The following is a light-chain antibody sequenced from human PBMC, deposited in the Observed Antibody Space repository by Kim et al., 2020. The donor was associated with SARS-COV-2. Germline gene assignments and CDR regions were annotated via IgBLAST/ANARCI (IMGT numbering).Light chain of an antibody. CDR3: QVWDSSSDHVV. V-gene: IGLV3-21*04. CDR2: YDS. J-gene: IGLJ2*01. CDR1: NTGSKS. Sequence: PGKTARITCGGNNTGSKSVHWYQQKPGQAPGLVIYYDSDRPSGIPERFSGSNSGNTATLTISRVEAGDEADYYCQVWDSSSDHVVFGGGTQLTVL.